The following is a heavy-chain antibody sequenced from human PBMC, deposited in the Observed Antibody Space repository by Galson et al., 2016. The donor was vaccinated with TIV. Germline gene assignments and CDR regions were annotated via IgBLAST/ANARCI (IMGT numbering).Heavy chain of an antibody. CDR3: ARQTTRSFDS. V-gene: IGHV5-51*01. CDR1: GYSFTTYW. CDR2: IFPDDSET. J-gene: IGHJ4*02. Sequence: QSGAEVKKPGESLKISCKASGYSFTTYWIAWVRQMPGKGLEWMGIIFPDDSETAYSPSFEGQVTISVDKSLNVAYVQWNSLRTSDTAMYYCARQTTRSFDSWGQGTWVTVSS. D-gene: IGHD4-17*01.